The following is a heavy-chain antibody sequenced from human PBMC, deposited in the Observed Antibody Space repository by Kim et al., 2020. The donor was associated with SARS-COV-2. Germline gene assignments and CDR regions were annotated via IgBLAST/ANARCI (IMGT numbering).Heavy chain of an antibody. Sequence: SVKVSCKASGGTFSSYAISWVRQAPGQGLEWMGGIIPIFGTANYAQKFQGRVTITADESTSTAYMELSSLRSEDTAVYYCSSQYCSSTSCYAEPYYYYGMDIWGQGTTVTVSS. V-gene: IGHV1-69*13. D-gene: IGHD2-2*01. J-gene: IGHJ6*02. CDR3: SSQYCSSTSCYAEPYYYYGMDI. CDR2: IIPIFGTA. CDR1: GGTFSSYA.